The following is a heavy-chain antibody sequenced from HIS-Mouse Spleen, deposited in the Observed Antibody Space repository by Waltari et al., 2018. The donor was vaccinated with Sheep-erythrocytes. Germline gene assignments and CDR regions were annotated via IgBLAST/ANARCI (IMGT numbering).Heavy chain of an antibody. D-gene: IGHD6-6*01. V-gene: IGHV3-21*01. J-gene: IGHJ3*02. Sequence: EVQLVESGGGLVKPGGSLRLSCAASGFTFSSYSMTWVRQAPGKGLDWVPSISSSRSYRYYADSLKGRLTISRDNAKNSLYRQMNSLRAEDTAVYYCARDSTSDAFDIWGQGTMVTVSS. CDR3: ARDSTSDAFDI. CDR2: ISSSRSYR. CDR1: GFTFSSYS.